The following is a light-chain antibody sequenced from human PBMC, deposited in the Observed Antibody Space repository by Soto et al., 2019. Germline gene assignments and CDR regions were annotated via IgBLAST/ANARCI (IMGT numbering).Light chain of an antibody. V-gene: IGKV1-5*03. CDR3: QQCGSYYT. CDR2: KAS. J-gene: IGKJ2*01. Sequence: DIQMTQSPSTLSASVGDRVTFTCRASQNINTWLAWYQQRPGKAPKLLIYKASTLKRGVPSRFSGSGSGTEFTLTISRLQPDDFATYYCQQCGSYYTFGQGTKVDIK. CDR1: QNINTW.